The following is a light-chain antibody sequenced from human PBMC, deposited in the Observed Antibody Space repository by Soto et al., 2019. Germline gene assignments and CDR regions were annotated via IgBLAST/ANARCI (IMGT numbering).Light chain of an antibody. V-gene: IGLV2-14*01. CDR2: DVT. CDR3: SSYTSSSTLYV. Sequence: QSVLTQPASVSGSPRQSITISCTGTSSDVGDNNYVSWYQQHPGKAPKLMIYDVTHRPSGISNRFSGSKSGNTASLTISGLQAEDEADYYCSSYTSSSTLYVFGTGTKLTVL. CDR1: SSDVGDNNY. J-gene: IGLJ1*01.